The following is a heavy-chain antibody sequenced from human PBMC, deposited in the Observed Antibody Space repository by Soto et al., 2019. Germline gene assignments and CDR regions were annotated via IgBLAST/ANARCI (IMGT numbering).Heavy chain of an antibody. Sequence: GGSLRLSCAASVFTFSSYAMSWVRQAPGKGLEWVSAISGSGGSTYYADSVKGRFTISRDNSKNTLYLQMNSLRAEDTAVYYCAKGSEPAAMIKSIDSYYMDVWGKGTTVTVSS. D-gene: IGHD2-2*01. CDR1: VFTFSSYA. CDR3: AKGSEPAAMIKSIDSYYMDV. V-gene: IGHV3-23*01. CDR2: ISGSGGST. J-gene: IGHJ6*03.